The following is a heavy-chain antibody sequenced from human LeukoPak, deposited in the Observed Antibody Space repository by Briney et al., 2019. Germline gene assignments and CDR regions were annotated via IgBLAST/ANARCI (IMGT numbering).Heavy chain of an antibody. D-gene: IGHD3-10*01. CDR3: AKSNSGSYRYYYYYGMDV. Sequence: GGSLRLSCAASGFTFSSYAMSWVRQAPGKGLEWVSAISGSGGSTYYADSVKGRFTISRDNSKNTLYLQMNNLRAEDTAVYYCAKSNSGSYRYYYYYGMDVWGQGTTVTVSS. J-gene: IGHJ6*02. CDR2: ISGSGGST. CDR1: GFTFSSYA. V-gene: IGHV3-23*01.